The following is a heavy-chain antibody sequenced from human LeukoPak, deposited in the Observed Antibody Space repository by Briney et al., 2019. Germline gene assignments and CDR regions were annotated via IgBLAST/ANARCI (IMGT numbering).Heavy chain of an antibody. Sequence: PGGSLRLSRAASGFTFNNAWMSWVRQAPGKGLEWVGRIKSKANGGTADYAAPVKGRFTISRDDSKNILNLQMKSRKTEDTAVYYCTTVSILIDCWGQGTLVTVSS. CDR1: GFTFNNAW. V-gene: IGHV3-15*01. D-gene: IGHD2-8*01. CDR2: IKSKANGGTA. CDR3: TTVSILIDC. J-gene: IGHJ4*02.